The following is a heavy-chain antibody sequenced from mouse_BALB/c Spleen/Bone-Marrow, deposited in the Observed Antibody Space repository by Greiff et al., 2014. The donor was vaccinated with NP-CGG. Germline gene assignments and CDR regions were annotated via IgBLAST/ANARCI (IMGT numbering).Heavy chain of an antibody. D-gene: IGHD3-1*01. CDR3: TTLGLAWFAY. Sequence: EVQLQQSGTVLARPGASVKMSCKASGYSFTNYWMHWVKQRPGQGLEWIGAIYPGNSDTRYNQKFKGKAKLTAVTSASTAYMDLSSLTNEDSAVYYCTTLGLAWFAYWGRGTLVTVSA. CDR2: IYPGNSDT. V-gene: IGHV1-5*01. CDR1: GYSFTNYW. J-gene: IGHJ3*01.